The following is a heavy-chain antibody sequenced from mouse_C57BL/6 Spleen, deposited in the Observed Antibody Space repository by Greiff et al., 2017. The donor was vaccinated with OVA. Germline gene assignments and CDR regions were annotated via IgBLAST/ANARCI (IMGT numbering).Heavy chain of an antibody. CDR2: SRNKANDYTT. V-gene: IGHV7-1*01. CDR3: ARDDDYGSSFAY. J-gene: IGHJ3*01. D-gene: IGHD1-1*01. Sequence: EVMLVESGGGLVQSGRSLRLSCATSGFTFSDFYMEWVRQAPGKGLEWIAASRNKANDYTTEYSASVKGRFIVSRDTSQSILYLQMNALRAEDTAIDYCARDDDYGSSFAYWGKGTLVTVSA. CDR1: GFTFSDFY.